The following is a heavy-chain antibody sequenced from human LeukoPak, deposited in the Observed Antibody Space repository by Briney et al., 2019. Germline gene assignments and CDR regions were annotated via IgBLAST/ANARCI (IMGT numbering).Heavy chain of an antibody. CDR1: GGSISSSSYY. CDR3: ASGYCGGDCYTHFDY. V-gene: IGHV4-39*07. CDR2: IYYSGST. J-gene: IGHJ4*02. Sequence: SETLSLTCTVSGGSISSSSYYWGWIRQPPGKGLEWIGSIYYSGSTYYNPSLKSRVTISVDTSKNQFSLKLSSVTAADTAVYYCASGYCGGDCYTHFDYWGQGTLVTVSS. D-gene: IGHD2-21*02.